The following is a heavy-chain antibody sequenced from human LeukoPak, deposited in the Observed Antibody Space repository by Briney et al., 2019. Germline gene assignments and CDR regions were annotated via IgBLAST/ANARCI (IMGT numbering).Heavy chain of an antibody. J-gene: IGHJ5*02. CDR2: FTKTGDST. V-gene: IGHV3-11*03. D-gene: IGHD3-9*01. CDR1: GFTFSDYY. CDR3: VRGHTILVP. Sequence: GGSLRLSCAASGFTFSDYYMTWIRQAPGKGLEWVSYFTKTGDSTNYADSVKGRFTISRDNAKNSLYLQMNSLRAEDTAVYYCVRGHTILVPWGQGTLVTVSS.